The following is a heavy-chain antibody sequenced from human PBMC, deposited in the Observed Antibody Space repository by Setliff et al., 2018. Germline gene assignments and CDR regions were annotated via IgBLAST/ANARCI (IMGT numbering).Heavy chain of an antibody. CDR3: AKFSSVPGSRFFDY. CDR1: GFTFSNYA. J-gene: IGHJ4*02. D-gene: IGHD2-2*01. Sequence: GGSLRLSCAASGFTFSNYAMHWVRQAPGKGLEYVSAISSNGSSTYYADSVKGRFTISRDNSKNTLYLQMNSLRAEDTAIYSCAKFSSVPGSRFFDYWGQGALVTVSS. CDR2: ISSNGSST. V-gene: IGHV3-64*02.